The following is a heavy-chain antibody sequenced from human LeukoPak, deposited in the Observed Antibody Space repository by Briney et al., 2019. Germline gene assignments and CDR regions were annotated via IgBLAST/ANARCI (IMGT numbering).Heavy chain of an antibody. CDR2: IHNSGTT. D-gene: IGHD3-10*01. V-gene: IGHV4-34*01. Sequence: SETLSLTCAVSGGPFSGYFWSWIRQPPGKGLEWIGEIHNSGTTNYNPSLNSRVTISEDASKNQIYLNLRSVTAADTAVYYCARRYYYNLGSFPFDFWGQGTLVTVSS. CDR3: ARRYYYNLGSFPFDF. CDR1: GGPFSGYF. J-gene: IGHJ4*02.